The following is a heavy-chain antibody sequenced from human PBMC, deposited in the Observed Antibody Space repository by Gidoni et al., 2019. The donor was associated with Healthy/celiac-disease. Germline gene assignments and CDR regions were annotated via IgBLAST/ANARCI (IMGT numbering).Heavy chain of an antibody. J-gene: IGHJ3*02. V-gene: IGHV4-59*01. CDR3: ARAPVGLGGAFDI. Sequence: QVQLQESGPGLVKPSETLSLTCTVSGGSISSYYWSWIRQPPRKGLEWIGYIYYSGSTNYNPSLKSRVTISVDTSKNQFSLKLSSVTAADTAVYYCARAPVGLGGAFDIWGQGTMVTVSS. CDR1: GGSISSYY. D-gene: IGHD1-26*01. CDR2: IYYSGST.